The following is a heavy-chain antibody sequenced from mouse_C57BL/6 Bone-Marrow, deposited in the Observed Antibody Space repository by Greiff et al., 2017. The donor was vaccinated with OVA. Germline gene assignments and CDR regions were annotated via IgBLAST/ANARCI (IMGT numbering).Heavy chain of an antibody. J-gene: IGHJ3*01. V-gene: IGHV14-2*01. CDR2: TDPEYGET. D-gene: IGHD2-2*01. Sequence: VQLQQSGAELVKPGASVKLSCTASGFNIKDYYMHWVKQRTEPGLEWIGRTDPEYGETKYAPKFQGKGTITADTSANTAYLQLSSLTSEDTAVYYCARSGYTSWFAYWGQGTLVTVSA. CDR3: ARSGYTSWFAY. CDR1: GFNIKDYY.